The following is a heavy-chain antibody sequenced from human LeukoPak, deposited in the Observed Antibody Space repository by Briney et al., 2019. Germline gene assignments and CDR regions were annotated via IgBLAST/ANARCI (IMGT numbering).Heavy chain of an antibody. CDR3: ARGFLSRWLQMSYYFQH. D-gene: IGHD5-24*01. CDR1: GYTFTSYD. Sequence: ASVKVSCKASGYTFTSYDINWVRQAPGQGLEWMGWMSPNSGNTGYAQKFQGRVTMTRNTSISTAYMELSSLRSEDTAVYYCARGFLSRWLQMSYYFQHWGQGTLVTVSS. J-gene: IGHJ1*01. V-gene: IGHV1-8*01. CDR2: MSPNSGNT.